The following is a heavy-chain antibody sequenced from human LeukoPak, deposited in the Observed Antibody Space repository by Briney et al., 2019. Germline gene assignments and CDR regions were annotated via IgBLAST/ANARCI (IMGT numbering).Heavy chain of an antibody. CDR3: AREGGGSNRCLD. J-gene: IGHJ1*01. CDR2: IYATGTT. CDR1: GGSISGYF. V-gene: IGHV4-4*07. Sequence: SETLSLTCTVSGGSISGYFWSWIPQPAGKGLEWIGRIYATGTTNYNPSLKSRVTMSVDTSKNQFSLNLTSVTAADTAVYYCAREGGGSNRCLDWGQGTLVTVSS. D-gene: IGHD3-16*02.